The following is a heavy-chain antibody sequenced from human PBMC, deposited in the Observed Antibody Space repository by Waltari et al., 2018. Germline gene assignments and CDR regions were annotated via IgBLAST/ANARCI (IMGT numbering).Heavy chain of an antibody. CDR1: GYTFTSYD. D-gene: IGHD4-17*01. CDR2: MNPNSGNT. CDR3: AIGLTFDYGYYYYGMDV. V-gene: IGHV1-8*03. Sequence: QVQLVQSGAEVKKPGASVKVSCKASGYTFTSYDIHWVRQATGQGLEWMGWMNPNSGNTGYAQKFQGRVTITRNTSISTAYMELSSLRSEDTAVYYCAIGLTFDYGYYYYGMDVWGQGTTVTVSS. J-gene: IGHJ6*02.